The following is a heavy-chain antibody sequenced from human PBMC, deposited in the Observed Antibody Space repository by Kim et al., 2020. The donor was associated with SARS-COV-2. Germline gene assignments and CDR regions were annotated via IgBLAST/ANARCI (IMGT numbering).Heavy chain of an antibody. CDR3: AREYYDILTGYYAFDH. J-gene: IGHJ4*02. Sequence: ASVKVSCRTSGYTSTRNAIHWVRQAPGQRLEWMGWVNVGKGNTKNSQKFQGRVTITWDTSASTAYMELSSLTSEDTAVYYCAREYYDILTGYYAFDHWGQGTLVTVSS. CDR2: VNVGKGNT. V-gene: IGHV1-3*01. D-gene: IGHD3-9*01. CDR1: GYTSTRNA.